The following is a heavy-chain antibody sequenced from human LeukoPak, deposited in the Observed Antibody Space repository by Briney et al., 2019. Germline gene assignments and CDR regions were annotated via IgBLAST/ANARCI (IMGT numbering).Heavy chain of an antibody. CDR2: ISGSGGST. V-gene: IGHV3-23*01. D-gene: IGHD6-19*01. J-gene: IGHJ6*03. Sequence: GGSLRLSCAASGFTFSSYAMSWVRQAPGKGLEWVSAISGSGGSTYYADSVKGRFTISRDNSKNTLYLQMNSLRAEDTAVYYCARGAVAGIFYYYYYMDVWGKGTTVTVSS. CDR3: ARGAVAGIFYYYYYMDV. CDR1: GFTFSSYA.